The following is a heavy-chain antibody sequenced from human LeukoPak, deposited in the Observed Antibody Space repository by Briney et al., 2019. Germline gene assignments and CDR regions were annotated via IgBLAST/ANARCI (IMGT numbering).Heavy chain of an antibody. Sequence: GASVKVSCKASGGTFSSYAISWVRQAPGQGLEWMGGIIPIFGTANYAQKFQGRVTITADESTSSAYMELSSLRSEDTAVYYCARNGRGYFDYWGQGTLVTVSS. CDR2: IIPIFGTA. V-gene: IGHV1-69*13. CDR3: ARNGRGYFDY. CDR1: GGTFSSYA. D-gene: IGHD1-1*01. J-gene: IGHJ4*02.